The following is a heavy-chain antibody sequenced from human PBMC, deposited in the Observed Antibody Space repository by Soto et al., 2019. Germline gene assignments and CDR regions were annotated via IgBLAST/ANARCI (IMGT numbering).Heavy chain of an antibody. CDR3: ARRASGWVLDV. D-gene: IGHD6-19*01. CDR1: GYTFTSYG. J-gene: IGHJ6*02. Sequence: QVQLVQSGAEVKKPGASVKVSCKASGYTFTSYGISWVRQAPGQGLEWMGWISAYNGNTIYAQKLQGRVTMTTDTSTTTAYMELRSRRSEHTPVYYCARRASGWVLDVRGQTTTGTVS. CDR2: ISAYNGNT. V-gene: IGHV1-18*01.